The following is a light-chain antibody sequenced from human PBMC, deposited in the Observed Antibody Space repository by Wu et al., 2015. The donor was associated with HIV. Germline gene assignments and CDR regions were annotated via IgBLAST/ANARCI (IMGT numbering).Light chain of an antibody. CDR1: QSVDSNY. J-gene: IGKJ1*01. CDR2: GAS. Sequence: EIVLTQSPGTLSLSPGERATLSCRASQSVDSNYLAWYQQTPGQAPRLLIYGASKRATGIPDRFSGSGSGTDFTLTITRLEPEDFAIYYCLQCSKSLPWTFGQGTKVDIK. V-gene: IGKV3-20*01. CDR3: LQCSKSLPWT.